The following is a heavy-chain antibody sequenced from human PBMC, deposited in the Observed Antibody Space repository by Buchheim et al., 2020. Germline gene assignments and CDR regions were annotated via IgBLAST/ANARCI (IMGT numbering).Heavy chain of an antibody. CDR2: INPDGGST. CDR3: AREGYSSSWGGY. J-gene: IGHJ4*02. V-gene: IGHV1-46*01. Sequence: QVQLVQSGAEVKKPGASVKVSCKASGYTFTNYYMHWVRQAPGQGLEWLGMINPDGGSTNYAQKFQGRVTITRDTSTSTVYMELSSLRSEDTAVYSCAREGYSSSWGGYWGQGTL. D-gene: IGHD6-13*01. CDR1: GYTFTNYY.